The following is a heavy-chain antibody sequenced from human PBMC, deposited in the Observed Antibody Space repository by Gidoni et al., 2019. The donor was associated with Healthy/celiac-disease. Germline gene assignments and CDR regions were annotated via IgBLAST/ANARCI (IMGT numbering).Heavy chain of an antibody. J-gene: IGHJ5*02. D-gene: IGHD3-10*01. CDR3: ARHRAEEFDP. CDR2: IYYSGRT. V-gene: IGHV4-39*01. Sequence: QLQLQESCPGLVKPSATLSPTCTVSGGSISSSIYYWVWIRQPPGKGLEWSGSIYYSGRTYYNPSLKSRVTISVDTSKIQFSRKLSSVTAADTAVYYCARHRAEEFDPWGQGTLVTVSS. CDR1: GGSISSSIYY.